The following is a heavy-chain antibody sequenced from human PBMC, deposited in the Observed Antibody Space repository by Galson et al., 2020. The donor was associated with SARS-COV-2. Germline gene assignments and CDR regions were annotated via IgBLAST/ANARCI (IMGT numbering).Heavy chain of an antibody. CDR2: INHGDSVP. CDR3: ATHIAVDGASLGFDF. D-gene: IGHD6-19*01. J-gene: IGHJ4*02. Sequence: HGESLKISCQDSGNTFSTYWIAWVRQMTGKGLEWMGTINHGDSVPRYSPSFQGQFTISIDKSIRTAFLQWTSLKASDTATYYCATHIAVDGASLGFDFWGQGTLVTVSS. CDR1: GNTFSTYW. V-gene: IGHV5-51*01.